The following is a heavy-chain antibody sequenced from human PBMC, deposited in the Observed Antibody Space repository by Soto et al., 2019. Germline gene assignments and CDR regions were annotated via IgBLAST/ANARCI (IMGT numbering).Heavy chain of an antibody. V-gene: IGHV1-69*13. CDR1: GCTFSSYA. CDR3: ARGSLLTTVTTFDY. Sequence: ASVKVSCKASGCTFSSYAISWVRQAPGQGLEWMGGIIPIFGTANYAQKFQGRVTITADESTSTAYMELSSLRSEDTAVYYCARGSLLTTVTTFDYWGQGTLVTVSS. CDR2: IIPIFGTA. D-gene: IGHD4-17*01. J-gene: IGHJ4*02.